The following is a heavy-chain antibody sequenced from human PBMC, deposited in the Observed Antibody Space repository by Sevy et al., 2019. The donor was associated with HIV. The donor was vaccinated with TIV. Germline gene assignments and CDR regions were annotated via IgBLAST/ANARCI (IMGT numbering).Heavy chain of an antibody. CDR1: GFTFDDYA. D-gene: IGHD3-22*01. V-gene: IGHV3-20*01. CDR3: VRNTYHFDTTGYGAFDM. J-gene: IGHJ3*02. Sequence: GGYLRLSCAASGFTFDDYAMSWVRQAPGKGLEWFSSINWKADNTGYADSVKGRFTISRDSAKKSLYLQMNSLRVEDTALYHSVRNTYHFDTTGYGAFDMWGQGTMVTVSS. CDR2: INWKADNT.